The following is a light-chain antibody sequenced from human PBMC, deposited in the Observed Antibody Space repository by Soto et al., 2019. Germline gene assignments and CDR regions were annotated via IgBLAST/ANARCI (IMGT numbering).Light chain of an antibody. Sequence: EIVMTQSPAALSVSPGERATLSCRASQSVSSNLAWFQQKPGQAPRLLIYGASSRATGIPDRFSGSGSGTDFTLTISRLEPEDFAVYYCQQYGSSTWTCGQGTKV. CDR3: QQYGSSTWT. CDR2: GAS. J-gene: IGKJ1*01. CDR1: QSVSSN. V-gene: IGKV3-20*01.